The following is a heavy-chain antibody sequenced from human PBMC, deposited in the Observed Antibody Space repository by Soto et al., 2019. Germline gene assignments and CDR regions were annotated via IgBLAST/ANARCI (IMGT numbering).Heavy chain of an antibody. D-gene: IGHD6-6*01. J-gene: IGHJ6*02. CDR3: ARDLVSYGMDV. V-gene: IGHV3-30-3*01. CDR1: GFTFSSYA. CDR2: ISYDGSNK. Sequence: LRLSCAASGFTFSSYAMHWVRQAPGKGLEWVAVISYDGSNKYYADSVKGRFTISRDNSKNTLYLQMNSLRAEDTAVYYCARDLVSYGMDVWGQGTTVTVYS.